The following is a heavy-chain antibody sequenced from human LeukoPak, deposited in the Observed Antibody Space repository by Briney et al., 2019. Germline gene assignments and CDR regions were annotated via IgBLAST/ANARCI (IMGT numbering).Heavy chain of an antibody. Sequence: PGGPLRLSCSASGFSFTSFSMHWVRQAPGKGLEYVLGISTNGDDTYFADSVKGRFAISRDNSKNTLYLQMSSLRADDTAMYYCVKEDSYYYDTSGYYPRNYYFDYWGQGTLVTVSS. V-gene: IGHV3-64D*06. J-gene: IGHJ4*02. CDR3: VKEDSYYYDTSGYYPRNYYFDY. D-gene: IGHD3-22*01. CDR2: ISTNGDDT. CDR1: GFSFTSFS.